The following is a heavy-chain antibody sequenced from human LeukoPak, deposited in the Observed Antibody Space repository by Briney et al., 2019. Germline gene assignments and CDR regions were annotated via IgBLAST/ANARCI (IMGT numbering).Heavy chain of an antibody. V-gene: IGHV1-2*06. CDR2: INPNSGGT. Sequence: GASVKVSCKASGYTFTGYYMHWVRQAPGQGLEWMGRINPNSGGTNYAQKFQGRVTMTRDTSNSTAYMELSRLRSDDTAVYYCARGRPYCSGGSCYSDPLFDYWGQGTLVTVSS. CDR3: ARGRPYCSGGSCYSDPLFDY. D-gene: IGHD2-15*01. CDR1: GYTFTGYY. J-gene: IGHJ4*02.